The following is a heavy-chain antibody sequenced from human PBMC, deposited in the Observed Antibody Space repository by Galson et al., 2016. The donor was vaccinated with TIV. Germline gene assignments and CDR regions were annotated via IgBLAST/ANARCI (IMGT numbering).Heavy chain of an antibody. V-gene: IGHV4-61*01. CDR3: TRDPTYSNSWYWYFDL. CDR1: GGSVSRGTYY. Sequence: LSLTCSVSGGSVSRGTYYWSWLRQSPGKRLEWIGYVYYNGKTNYNPSLKSRVNMSIDRSKNQFSLTLRSMTAADTAVYFCTRDPTYSNSWYWYFDLWGRGTLVAVSS. D-gene: IGHD6-13*01. CDR2: VYYNGKT. J-gene: IGHJ2*01.